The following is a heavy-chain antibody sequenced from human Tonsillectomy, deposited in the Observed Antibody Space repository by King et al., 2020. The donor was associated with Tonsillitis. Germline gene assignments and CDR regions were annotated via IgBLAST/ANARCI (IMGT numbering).Heavy chain of an antibody. V-gene: IGHV4-34*01. D-gene: IGHD2-15*01. J-gene: IGHJ4*02. CDR3: ARAVVVVAAVDY. CDR1: GVSFSGYY. CDR2: INHSGST. Sequence: VQLQQWGAGLLKPSETLSLTCAVYGVSFSGYYWSWIRQPPGKGLEWIGEINHSGSTNYNPSLKSRVTISVDTSKNQFSLKLSSVTAADTAVYYCARAVVVVAAVDYWGQGTLVTVSS.